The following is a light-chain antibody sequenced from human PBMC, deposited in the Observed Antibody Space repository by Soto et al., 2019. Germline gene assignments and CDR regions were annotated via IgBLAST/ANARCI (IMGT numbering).Light chain of an antibody. J-gene: IGKJ4*01. CDR1: RSLVYSDGNTS. CDR3: QQRSSWPLT. V-gene: IGKV2-30*01. CDR2: EVS. Sequence: DVVMTQSPLPLPVTLGQPASISCRSSRSLVYSDGNTSLNWFQQRPGQSPRRLIFEVSNRDSGVPDRFSGSGSGTDFTLTISSLETEDFAVYYCQQRSSWPLTFGGG.